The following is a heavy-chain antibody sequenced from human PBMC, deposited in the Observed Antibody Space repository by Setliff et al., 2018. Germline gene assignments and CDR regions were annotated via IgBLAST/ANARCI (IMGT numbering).Heavy chain of an antibody. D-gene: IGHD2-15*01. CDR2: IWDDGGNK. J-gene: IGHJ4*02. Sequence: GESLKISCAASRFTFSTYRMHWVRQAPGKGLEWVAVIWDDGGNKYHADSVKGRFTISRDNSKNTLYLQMNSLRPEDTAVYYCARTCSGSGCYAGLESWGQGTPVTVSS. CDR1: RFTFSTYR. V-gene: IGHV3-33*08. CDR3: ARTCSGSGCYAGLES.